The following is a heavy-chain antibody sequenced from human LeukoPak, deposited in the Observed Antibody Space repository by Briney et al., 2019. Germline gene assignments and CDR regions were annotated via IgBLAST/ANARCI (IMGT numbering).Heavy chain of an antibody. Sequence: GGSLRLSCAASGFTFITYAMSWVRQAPGKGLEWVSAISGTGGSTYYADSVRGRFTISRDNSKNTLYLQMNSLRAEGTAVYYCARDKNLIVVVPAASDYWGQGTLVTVSS. D-gene: IGHD2-2*01. V-gene: IGHV3-23*01. J-gene: IGHJ4*02. CDR2: ISGTGGST. CDR3: ARDKNLIVVVPAASDY. CDR1: GFTFITYA.